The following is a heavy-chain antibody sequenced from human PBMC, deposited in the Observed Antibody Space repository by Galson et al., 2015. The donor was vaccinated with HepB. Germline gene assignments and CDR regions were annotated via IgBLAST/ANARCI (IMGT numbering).Heavy chain of an antibody. CDR3: ARDPAAAGNGFIDY. J-gene: IGHJ4*02. V-gene: IGHV3-11*06. CDR2: ISSSSSYT. CDR1: GFTFSDYY. D-gene: IGHD6-13*01. Sequence: SLRLSCAASGFTFSDYYMSWIRQAPGKGLEWVSYISSSSSYTNYADSVKGRFTISRDNAKNSLYLQMNSLRAEDTAVYYCARDPAAAGNGFIDYWGQGTLVTASS.